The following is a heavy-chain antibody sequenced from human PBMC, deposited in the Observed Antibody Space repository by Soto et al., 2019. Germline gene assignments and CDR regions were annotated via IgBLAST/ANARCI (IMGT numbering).Heavy chain of an antibody. CDR1: GGSISSYY. J-gene: IGHJ6*02. CDR2: IYYSGST. V-gene: IGHV4-59*01. CDR3: ARARGRWQLVRNYYYGMDV. Sequence: PSETLSLPCTVSGGSISSYYWSWIRQPPGKGLEWIGYIYYSGSTNYNPSLKSRVTISVDTSKNQFSLKLSSVTAADTAVYYCARARGRWQLVRNYYYGMDVWGQGTTGTVSS. D-gene: IGHD6-6*01.